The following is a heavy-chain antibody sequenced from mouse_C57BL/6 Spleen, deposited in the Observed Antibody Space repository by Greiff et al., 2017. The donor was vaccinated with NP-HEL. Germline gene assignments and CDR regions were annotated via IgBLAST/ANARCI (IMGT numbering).Heavy chain of an antibody. D-gene: IGHD2-13*01. J-gene: IGHJ3*01. Sequence: EVQGVESGGDLVKPGGSLKLSCAASGFTFSSYGMSWVRQTPDKRLEWVATISSGGSYTYYPDSVKGRFTISRDNAKNTLYLQMSSLKSEDTAMYYCARQDYSPWFAYWGQGTLVTVSA. CDR2: ISSGGSYT. CDR3: ARQDYSPWFAY. V-gene: IGHV5-6*01. CDR1: GFTFSSYG.